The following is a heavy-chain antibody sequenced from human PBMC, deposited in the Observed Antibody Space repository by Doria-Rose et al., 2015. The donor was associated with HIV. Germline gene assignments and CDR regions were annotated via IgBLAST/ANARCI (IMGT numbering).Heavy chain of an antibody. J-gene: IGHJ4*02. D-gene: IGHD3-3*01. Sequence: QVQLQESGPGLVKPSETLSLTCSVSGASVSSRGYYWNWIRQVPGKRLESLGYTYYTGTSDYSPSLKSRLNMAVDTSKNQFSLKLSFVTVADTAVYYCARMGSYRELDYWGQGALVIVSA. CDR1: GASVSSRGYY. V-gene: IGHV4-31*03. CDR3: ARMGSYRELDY. CDR2: TYYTGTS.